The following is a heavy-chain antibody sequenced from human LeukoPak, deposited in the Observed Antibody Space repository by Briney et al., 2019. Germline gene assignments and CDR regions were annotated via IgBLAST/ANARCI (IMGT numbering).Heavy chain of an antibody. J-gene: IGHJ4*02. D-gene: IGHD3-22*01. CDR3: ARDFDSGNYYDSSGYLHYFDY. Sequence: GRSLRLSCAASGFTFSSYAMHWVRQAPGKGLEWVAVISYDGSNKYYADSVKGRFTISRDNSKNTLYLQMNSLRAEDTAVYYCARDFDSGNYYDSSGYLHYFDYWGQGTLVTVSS. CDR2: ISYDGSNK. CDR1: GFTFSSYA. V-gene: IGHV3-30*04.